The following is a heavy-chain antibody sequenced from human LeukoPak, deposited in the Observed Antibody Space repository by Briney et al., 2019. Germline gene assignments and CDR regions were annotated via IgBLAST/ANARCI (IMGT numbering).Heavy chain of an antibody. Sequence: GESLKISCQGSGYRFTTSWIGWVRQMPGKGLEWMGIIYPGDSDTRYSPSFRGQVTISADKSITTAYLQWSSLRASDTAMYYCATHGYSGYGIDSWGQGTLVTVSS. CDR1: GYRFTTSW. D-gene: IGHD5-12*01. CDR2: IYPGDSDT. V-gene: IGHV5-51*01. CDR3: ATHGYSGYGIDS. J-gene: IGHJ4*02.